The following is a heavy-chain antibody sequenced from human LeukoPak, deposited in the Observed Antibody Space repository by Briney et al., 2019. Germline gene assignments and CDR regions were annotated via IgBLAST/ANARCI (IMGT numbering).Heavy chain of an antibody. V-gene: IGHV3-53*01. CDR3: VGLLPASRHYFDY. D-gene: IGHD6-6*01. CDR2: IYGGGAT. Sequence: PGGSLRLSCAASGLIVSSDYLAWDRQAPGKGLEWISVIYGGGATYYADSVRGRFTISRDNSKNELFLQMNSLRVEDTAVYHCVGLLPASRHYFDYWGQGTLVTVSS. J-gene: IGHJ4*02. CDR1: GLIVSSDY.